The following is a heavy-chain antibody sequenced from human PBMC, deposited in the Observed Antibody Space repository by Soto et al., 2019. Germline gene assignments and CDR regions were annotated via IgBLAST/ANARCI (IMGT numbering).Heavy chain of an antibody. J-gene: IGHJ4*02. CDR3: ARAGAYGSGSYYNLPDY. CDR1: GFTFSSYG. V-gene: IGHV3-33*01. Sequence: QVQLVESGGGVVQPGRSLRLSCAASGFTFSSYGMHWVRQAPGKGLEWVAVIWYDGSNKYYADSVKGRFTISRDNSKNTLYLQMNSLRAEDTAVYYCARAGAYGSGSYYNLPDYWGQGTLVTVSS. CDR2: IWYDGSNK. D-gene: IGHD3-10*01.